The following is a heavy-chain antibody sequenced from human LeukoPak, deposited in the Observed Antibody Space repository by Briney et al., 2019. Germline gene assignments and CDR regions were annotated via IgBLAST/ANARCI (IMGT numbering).Heavy chain of an antibody. J-gene: IGHJ4*02. D-gene: IGHD5-24*01. V-gene: IGHV4-59*08. CDR2: IYYGGST. CDR3: ARHSLEMATVFDY. Sequence: SETLSLTCTVSGGSISSYYWSWIRQPPGKGLEWIGYIYYGGSTNYNPSLKSRVTISVDTSKNQFSLKLSSVTAADTAVYYCARHSLEMATVFDYWGQGTLVTVSS. CDR1: GGSISSYY.